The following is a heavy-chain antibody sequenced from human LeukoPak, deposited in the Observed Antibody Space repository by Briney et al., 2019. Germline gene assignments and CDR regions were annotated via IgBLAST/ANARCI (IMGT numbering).Heavy chain of an antibody. CDR1: GYTFTSYG. Sequence: ASVKVACKDSGYTFTSYGISWVRQAPGQGLEWMGWISAYNGNTNYAQKLQSRVTMTTDTSTSTAYMELRSLRSDDTAVYYCARSLTVVVAAARFDPWGQGTLVTVSS. CDR3: ARSLTVVVAAARFDP. J-gene: IGHJ5*02. V-gene: IGHV1-18*01. D-gene: IGHD2-15*01. CDR2: ISAYNGNT.